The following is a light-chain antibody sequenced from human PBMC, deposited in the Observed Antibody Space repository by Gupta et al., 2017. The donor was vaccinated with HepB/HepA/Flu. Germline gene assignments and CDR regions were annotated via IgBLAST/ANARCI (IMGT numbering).Light chain of an antibody. CDR1: HSVRSN. Sequence: DIVMTQSPATLSVSPGETVTLSCRASHSVRSNLAWYQQKGGQAPTLLIYGASTRASGIPVRFSGGGSGADFTLTISSLQSEDFAVYYCQQANNWRRTFGQGTKVEIK. J-gene: IGKJ1*01. CDR3: QQANNWRRT. V-gene: IGKV3-15*01. CDR2: GAS.